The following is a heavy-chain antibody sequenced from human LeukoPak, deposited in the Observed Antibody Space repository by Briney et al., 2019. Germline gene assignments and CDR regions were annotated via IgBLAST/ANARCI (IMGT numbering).Heavy chain of an antibody. CDR1: GFTFSSYW. Sequence: PGGSLRLSCAASGFTFSSYWMHWVRHAPGKGLVWVSRINTDGSSTSYADSVKGRFTISRDNAKNTLYLQMNSLRAEDTAVYYCARDSPRRWGGSGSSYIPFDYWGQGTLVTVSS. CDR2: INTDGSST. J-gene: IGHJ4*02. D-gene: IGHD3-10*01. CDR3: ARDSPRRWGGSGSSYIPFDY. V-gene: IGHV3-74*01.